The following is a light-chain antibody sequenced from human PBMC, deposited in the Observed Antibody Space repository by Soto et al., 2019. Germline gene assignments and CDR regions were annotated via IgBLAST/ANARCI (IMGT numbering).Light chain of an antibody. CDR2: EVS. J-gene: IGLJ1*01. CDR3: SSYAGSNIHYV. CDR1: SSDVGGYNY. Sequence: QSALTQPPSASGSPGQSVTISCTGTSSDVGGYNYVSWYQQHPGKAPKLMIYEVSKRPSGVPDRFSGSKSGNTASLTVSGVQAEDEADYYCSSYAGSNIHYVFGTGTKLTVL. V-gene: IGLV2-8*01.